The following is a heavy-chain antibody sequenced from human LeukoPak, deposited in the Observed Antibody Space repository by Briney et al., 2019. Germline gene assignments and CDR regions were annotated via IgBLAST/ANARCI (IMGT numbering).Heavy chain of an antibody. Sequence: SETLSLTCTVSGGSISSYYWSWIRQPPGKGLEWIGYFYYSGVTNYNPSLKSRVTMSLDTSKKQFSLKLSSVTAADTAVYYCARDLRRGDNAFDIWGQGTMVTVSS. J-gene: IGHJ3*02. CDR1: GGSISSYY. V-gene: IGHV4-59*01. CDR3: ARDLRRGDNAFDI. D-gene: IGHD3-9*01. CDR2: FYYSGVT.